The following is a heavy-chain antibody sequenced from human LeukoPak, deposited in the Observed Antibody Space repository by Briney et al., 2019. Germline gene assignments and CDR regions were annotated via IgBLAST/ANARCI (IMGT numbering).Heavy chain of an antibody. Sequence: GGSLRLSCAASGFTFSSYWMTWVRQAPGKGLEWVANIKQDGSEKYYVDSVKGRFTISRDNAKNSLNLQMNSLRAEDTAVYYCAKDKLETYYYGSGSPTPPDYWGQGTLVTVSS. CDR3: AKDKLETYYYGSGSPTPPDY. CDR2: IKQDGSEK. V-gene: IGHV3-7*01. D-gene: IGHD3-10*01. J-gene: IGHJ4*02. CDR1: GFTFSSYW.